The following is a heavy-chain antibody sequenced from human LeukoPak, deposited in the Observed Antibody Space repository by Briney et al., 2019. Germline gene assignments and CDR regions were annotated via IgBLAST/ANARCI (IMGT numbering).Heavy chain of an antibody. D-gene: IGHD3-22*01. CDR3: ARDGYYHDSSGYYY. V-gene: IGHV4-4*07. CDR1: GGSISSYY. Sequence: PSETLSLTCTVSGGSISSYYWSWIRQPAGKGLEWIGRIYTSRSTNYNPSLKSRVTMSVDTSKNQFSLKLSSVTAADTAVYYCARDGYYHDSSGYYYWGQGTLVTVSS. J-gene: IGHJ4*02. CDR2: IYTSRST.